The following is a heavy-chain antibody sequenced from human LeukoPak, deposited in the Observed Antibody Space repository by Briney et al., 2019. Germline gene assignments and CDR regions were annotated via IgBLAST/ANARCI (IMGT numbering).Heavy chain of an antibody. J-gene: IGHJ5*02. D-gene: IGHD3-22*01. CDR3: ARSPRYCYDSSGYPHCWFDP. Sequence: SETLSLTCAVYGGSFSGYYWSWIRQPPGKGLEWIGEINHSGSTNYKSSLKSRVTISVDTSKNQVSLKVSSVTAADTAVYYCARSPRYCYDSSGYPHCWFDPWGQGTLVTVSS. CDR2: INHSGST. V-gene: IGHV4-34*01. CDR1: GGSFSGYY.